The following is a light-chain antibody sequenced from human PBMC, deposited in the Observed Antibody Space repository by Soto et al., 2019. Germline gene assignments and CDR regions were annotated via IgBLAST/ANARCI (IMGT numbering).Light chain of an antibody. CDR2: GIS. Sequence: EMVMTQSPGTLSVSPGERSTLSFSSSQTVGRDYLAWYQHKPGQAPRLLIYGISNRATGTPDRFSGSGSGTEFTLTISSVQPEDVAIYYCQQYTNWPITFGQGTRLEIK. J-gene: IGKJ5*01. CDR1: QTVGRDY. CDR3: QQYTNWPIT. V-gene: IGKV3D-15*01.